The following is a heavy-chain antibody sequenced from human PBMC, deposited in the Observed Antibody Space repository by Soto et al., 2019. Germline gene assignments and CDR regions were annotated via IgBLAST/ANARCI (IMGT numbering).Heavy chain of an antibody. CDR3: AKGAGATYYFYAVDV. J-gene: IGHJ6*02. V-gene: IGHV3-23*01. CDR2: ISSSGDTT. CDR1: GFTFSNFA. Sequence: SLRLSCASSGFTFSNFAMTWVRQAPGKGLEWVSSISSSGDTTFHADSVRGRFTISRDNSNSALYMQMNSLRAEDTAVYYCAKGAGATYYFYAVDVWAQGTTVTVSS.